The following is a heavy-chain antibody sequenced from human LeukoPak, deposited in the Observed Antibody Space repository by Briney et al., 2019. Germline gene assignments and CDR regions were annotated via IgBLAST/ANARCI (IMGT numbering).Heavy chain of an antibody. V-gene: IGHV3-23*01. CDR2: IGYTGDST. CDR3: AKSSTVDAAFDI. CDR1: GFTFSSYA. Sequence: PGGSLRLSCAASGFTFSSYAMDWVRQAPGKGLEWVSGIGYTGDSTFYADSVKGRFTVSRDSSKNTLFLHMNSLRAEDTALYYCAKSSTVDAAFDIWGQGTMVTVSS. J-gene: IGHJ3*02. D-gene: IGHD4-23*01.